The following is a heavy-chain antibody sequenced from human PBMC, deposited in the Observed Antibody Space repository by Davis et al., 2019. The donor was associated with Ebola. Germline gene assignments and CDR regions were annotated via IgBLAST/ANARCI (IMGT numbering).Heavy chain of an antibody. CDR2: IVVGSGNT. J-gene: IGHJ6*02. Sequence: SVKVSCKASGFTFTTSAMQWVRPARGQRLEWIGRIVVGSGNTNYAPKLQGRVTMTTDTSTSTAYMELRSLRSDDTAVYYCARDRIGYCSSTSCRYYYYYGMDVWGQGTTVTVSS. V-gene: IGHV1-58*02. D-gene: IGHD2-2*01. CDR3: ARDRIGYCSSTSCRYYYYYGMDV. CDR1: GFTFTTSA.